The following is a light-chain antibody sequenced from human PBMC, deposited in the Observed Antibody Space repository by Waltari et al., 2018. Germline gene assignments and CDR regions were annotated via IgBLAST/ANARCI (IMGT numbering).Light chain of an antibody. Sequence: QSVLTQAPSMSGAPGQRVPISCTGSGSHIGAAFDVHWYQQLPRAAPKLLIYGSTSRPLGVPDRFFGSTSGTSASLVIIGLQPEDEAVYYCQSYDTSLSVVFGGGTKLNVL. J-gene: IGLJ3*02. CDR1: GSHIGAAFD. CDR3: QSYDTSLSVV. V-gene: IGLV1-40*01. CDR2: GST.